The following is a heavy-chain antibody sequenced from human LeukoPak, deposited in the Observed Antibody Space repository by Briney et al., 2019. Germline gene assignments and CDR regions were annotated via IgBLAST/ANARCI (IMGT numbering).Heavy chain of an antibody. J-gene: IGHJ6*03. CDR2: IYTSGST. CDR1: GGSISSYY. D-gene: IGHD2-2*01. V-gene: IGHV4-4*07. CDR3: AREEARERYCSSTSCYLYYYYYMDV. Sequence: SETLSLTCTVSGGSISSYYWSWIRQPAGKGLEWIGRIYTSGSTNYNPSLKSRVTMSVDTSKNQFSLKLSSVTAADTAVYYCAREEARERYCSSTSCYLYYYYYMDVWGKGTTVTVS.